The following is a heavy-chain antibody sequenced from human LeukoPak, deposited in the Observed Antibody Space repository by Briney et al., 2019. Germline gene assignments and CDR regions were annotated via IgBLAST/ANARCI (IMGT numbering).Heavy chain of an antibody. J-gene: IGHJ4*02. CDR1: GFTYDDYA. V-gene: IGHV3-43*02. CDR3: RKSLGYCSSTSCRPYSSSWPFNY. Sequence: PGGSLRLSCAASGFTYDDYAMHWVRHAPGKGLEWVSLISGDGGSTYYADSVEGRFTIYRGNSKNSLYLQMNSQRSEDTALYYCRKSLGYCSSTSCRPYSSSWPFNYWGQGTLVTVSS. CDR2: ISGDGGST. D-gene: IGHD2-2*01.